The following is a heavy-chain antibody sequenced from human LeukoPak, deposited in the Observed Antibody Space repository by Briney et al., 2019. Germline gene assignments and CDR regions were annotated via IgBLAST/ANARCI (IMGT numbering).Heavy chain of an antibody. J-gene: IGHJ3*02. CDR2: INYSGST. CDR1: GASISSSY. D-gene: IGHD3-22*01. V-gene: IGHV4-59*01. Sequence: PSETLSLTCAVSGASISSSYWSWIRQPPGKGLERIGYINYSGSTNYNPSLKSRVTISVDTSNNQFSLRLSSVTAADTAFYYCARGYYDSRGYSNTFDIWGQGTMVTVSS. CDR3: ARGYYDSRGYSNTFDI.